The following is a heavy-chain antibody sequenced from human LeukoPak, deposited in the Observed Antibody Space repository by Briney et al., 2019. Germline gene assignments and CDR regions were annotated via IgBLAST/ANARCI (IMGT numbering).Heavy chain of an antibody. CDR1: GGSISPYY. Sequence: SETLSLTCTVSGGSISPYYWSWIRQPPGKGLEWIGYIYYSGSTYYNPSLKSRVNISVHTSKNQFSLKLSSVTAADTAVYYCARVNRNTIFGVVMDYWGQGTLVTVSS. D-gene: IGHD3-3*01. J-gene: IGHJ4*02. CDR3: ARVNRNTIFGVVMDY. V-gene: IGHV4-30-4*08. CDR2: IYYSGST.